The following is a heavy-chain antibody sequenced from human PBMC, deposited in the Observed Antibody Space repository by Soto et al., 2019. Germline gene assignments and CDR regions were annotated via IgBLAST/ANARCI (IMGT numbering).Heavy chain of an antibody. CDR1: GGTFSSYA. J-gene: IGHJ6*02. CDR2: IIPIFGTA. CDR3: ASDPGHYCGMDV. D-gene: IGHD3-10*01. Sequence: QVQLVQSGAEVKKPGSSVKVSCKASGGTFSSYAISWVRQAPGQGLEWMGGIIPIFGTANYAKKFQGRDTITEDESTSTAYTDLISPRSEDTAVYYCASDPGHYCGMDVWGQGTTVTVSS. V-gene: IGHV1-69*12.